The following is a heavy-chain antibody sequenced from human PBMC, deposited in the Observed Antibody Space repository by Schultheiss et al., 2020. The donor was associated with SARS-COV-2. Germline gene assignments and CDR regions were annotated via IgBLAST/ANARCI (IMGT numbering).Heavy chain of an antibody. V-gene: IGHV4-39*07. Sequence: SQTLSLTCTVSGGSISSSSYYWGWIRQPPGKGLEWIGSIYYSGSTNYNPSLKSRVTISVDTSKNQFSLKLSSVTAEDTAVYYCARSLLWFGELFSYFDYWGQGTLVTVSS. D-gene: IGHD3-10*01. CDR3: ARSLLWFGELFSYFDY. CDR2: IYYSGST. CDR1: GGSISSSSYY. J-gene: IGHJ4*02.